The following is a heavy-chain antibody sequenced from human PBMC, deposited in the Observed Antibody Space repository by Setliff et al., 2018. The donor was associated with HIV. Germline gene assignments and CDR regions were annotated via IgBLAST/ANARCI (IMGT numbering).Heavy chain of an antibody. Sequence: SVKVSCKASGGTFSSYAISWVRQAPGQGLEWMGGIIPIFGTANYAQKFQGRVTITADESTSTAYMELSSLRSEDTAVYYCARDMTTVTYNWFDPWGQGTQVTVSS. CDR1: GGTFSSYA. CDR2: IIPIFGTA. CDR3: ARDMTTVTYNWFDP. J-gene: IGHJ5*02. V-gene: IGHV1-69*13. D-gene: IGHD4-17*01.